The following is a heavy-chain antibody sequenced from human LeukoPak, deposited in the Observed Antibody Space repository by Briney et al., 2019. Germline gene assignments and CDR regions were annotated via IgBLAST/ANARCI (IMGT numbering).Heavy chain of an antibody. CDR2: MYSGGGT. J-gene: IGHJ4*02. CDR3: ATTMAAVAYYFDY. Sequence: GGSLRLSCAASGLIVSSNYMSWVRQPPGKGLEWVSVMYSGGGTYYADFVRGRFTITRDNSKNTVYLQMNSLRAIDTAVYYCATTMAAVAYYFDYWGQGALVTVSS. CDR1: GLIVSSNY. V-gene: IGHV3-53*05. D-gene: IGHD6-13*01.